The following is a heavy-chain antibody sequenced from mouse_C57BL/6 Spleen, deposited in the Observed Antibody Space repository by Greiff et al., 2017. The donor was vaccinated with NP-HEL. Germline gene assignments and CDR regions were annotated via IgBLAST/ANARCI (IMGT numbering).Heavy chain of an antibody. D-gene: IGHD1-1*01. V-gene: IGHV1-69*01. CDR2: IDPSDSYT. J-gene: IGHJ4*01. CDR1: GYTFTSYW. CDR3: ARGGLYYGSSPLYAMDY. Sequence: QVQLQQSGAELVMPGASVKLSCKASGYTFTSYWMHWVKQRPGQGLEWIGEIDPSDSYTNYNQKFKGKSTLTVDKSSSTAYMQLSSLTSEDSAVYYCARGGLYYGSSPLYAMDYWGQGTSVTVSS.